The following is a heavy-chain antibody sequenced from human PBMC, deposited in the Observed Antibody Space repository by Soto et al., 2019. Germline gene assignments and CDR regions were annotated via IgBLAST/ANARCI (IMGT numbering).Heavy chain of an antibody. CDR3: ARCSGGTCYASYAFDI. D-gene: IGHD2-15*01. CDR2: TVANNGYT. V-gene: IGHV1-18*01. Sequence: QVQLVQSGIEVKNPGASVKVSCKASGYAFTSFGISWVRQAPGQGLEWMGWTVANNGYTKYAQNLQGRVTLITDTNTSTAYMELRSLMYDDTAVYYCARCSGGTCYASYAFDIWGQGTMVTVSS. CDR1: GYAFTSFG. J-gene: IGHJ3*02.